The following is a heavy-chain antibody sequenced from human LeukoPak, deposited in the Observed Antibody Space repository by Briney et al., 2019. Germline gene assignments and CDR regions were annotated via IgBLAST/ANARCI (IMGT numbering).Heavy chain of an antibody. CDR1: GYTFTSYG. CDR3: ARDLGFDIRGKVGTSGWFDP. Sequence: ASVKVSCKASGYTFTSYGISWVRQAPGQGLEWMGWISAYNGNTNYAQKLQGRVTMTTDTSTSTAYMELRSLRSDDTAVYYCARDLGFDIRGKVGTSGWFDPWGQGTLVTVSS. D-gene: IGHD3-9*01. CDR2: ISAYNGNT. V-gene: IGHV1-18*01. J-gene: IGHJ5*02.